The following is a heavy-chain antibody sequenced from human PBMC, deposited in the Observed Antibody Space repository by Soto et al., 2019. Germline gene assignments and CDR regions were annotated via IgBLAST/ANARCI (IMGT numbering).Heavy chain of an antibody. D-gene: IGHD3-3*01. CDR3: AKDADYDFWSGYGDY. CDR1: GFTFSSYG. J-gene: IGHJ4*02. Sequence: GGSLRLSCAASGFTFSSYGMHWVRQAPGKGLEWVAVISYDGSNKYYADSVKGRFTISRDNSKNTLYLQMNSLRAEDMAVYYCAKDADYDFWSGYGDYWGQGTLVTVSS. CDR2: ISYDGSNK. V-gene: IGHV3-30*18.